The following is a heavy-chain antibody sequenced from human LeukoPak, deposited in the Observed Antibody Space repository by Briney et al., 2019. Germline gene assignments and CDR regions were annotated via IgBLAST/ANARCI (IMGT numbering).Heavy chain of an antibody. J-gene: IGHJ4*02. D-gene: IGHD6-13*01. Sequence: SETLSLTCTVSGGSISSYYWSWIRQPPGKGLEWIGYIYYSGSTNYNPSLKSRVTISVDTSKNQFSLKLSSVTAADTAVYYCARGPAGAAAGGNFDYWGQGTLVTVSS. V-gene: IGHV4-59*01. CDR2: IYYSGST. CDR3: ARGPAGAAAGGNFDY. CDR1: GGSISSYY.